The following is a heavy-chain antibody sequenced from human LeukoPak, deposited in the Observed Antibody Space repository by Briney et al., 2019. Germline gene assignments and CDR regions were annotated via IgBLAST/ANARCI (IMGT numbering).Heavy chain of an antibody. J-gene: IGHJ2*01. V-gene: IGHV3-23*01. Sequence: GGSLRLSCAASGFTFSSYAMGWVRQAPGKGLEWVSDISGSGGSTYYADSVKGRFTISRDNSKNTLYLQINSLRAEDTGVYHCAKEVLDYEIPYWYFDLWGLGTLVTVSS. D-gene: IGHD4-17*01. CDR3: AKEVLDYEIPYWYFDL. CDR1: GFTFSSYA. CDR2: ISGSGGST.